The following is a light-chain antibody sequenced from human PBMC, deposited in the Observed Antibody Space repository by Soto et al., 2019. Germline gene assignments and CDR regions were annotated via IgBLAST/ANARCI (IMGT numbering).Light chain of an antibody. Sequence: PPKRATLSAMASQSLTNRYLAWYQVKPGQAPRLLIYDTSSRATGIPDRFSGSGSGTDFSLTITSLVLEHFAVYECQQRSHWTRSFGQGTKVDIK. V-gene: IGKV3D-20*02. J-gene: IGKJ1*01. CDR3: QQRSHWTRS. CDR2: DTS. CDR1: QSLTNRY.